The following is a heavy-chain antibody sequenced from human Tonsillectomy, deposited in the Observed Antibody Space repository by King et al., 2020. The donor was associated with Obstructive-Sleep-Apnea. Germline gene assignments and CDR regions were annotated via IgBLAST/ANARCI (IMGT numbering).Heavy chain of an antibody. D-gene: IGHD2-15*01. CDR3: AGERAVVVVAVPFAP. CDR1: GGSISSSSYY. Sequence: QLQESGPGLVKPSETLSLTCTVSGGSISSSSYYWGWIRQPPGKGLEWIGSIYYSGSTYYNPSLKSRVTISVDTSKNQFSLKLSSVTAADTAVYYCAGERAVVVVAVPFAPWGQGTLVTVSS. CDR2: IYYSGST. J-gene: IGHJ5*02. V-gene: IGHV4-39*07.